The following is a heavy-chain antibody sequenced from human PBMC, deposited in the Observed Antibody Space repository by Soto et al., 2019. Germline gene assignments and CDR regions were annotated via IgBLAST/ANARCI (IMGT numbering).Heavy chain of an antibody. J-gene: IGHJ5*02. CDR2: IYTSGST. CDR3: ARDYSSSSECWFDP. CDR1: GGSISSYY. Sequence: QVQLQESGPGLVKPSETLSLTCTVSGGSISSYYWSWIRQPAGKGLEWIGRIYTSGSTNYNPSLKRRVTMSVDTSKNQFSLKLSSVTAADTAVYYCARDYSSSSECWFDPWGQGTLVTVSS. V-gene: IGHV4-4*07. D-gene: IGHD6-6*01.